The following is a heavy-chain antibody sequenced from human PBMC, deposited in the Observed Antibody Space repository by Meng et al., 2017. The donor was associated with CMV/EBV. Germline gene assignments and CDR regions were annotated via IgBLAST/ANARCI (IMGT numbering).Heavy chain of an antibody. J-gene: IGHJ4*02. D-gene: IGHD1-26*01. V-gene: IGHV1-69*05. Sequence: SVKVSCKASGGTFSSYAISWVRQAPGQGLEWMGGIIPIFGTANYAQKFQGRVTITTDESTSTAYMELSSLRSEDTAVYYCASIVSGSYLQLPDYWGQGTLVTVSS. CDR1: GGTFSSYA. CDR2: IIPIFGTA. CDR3: ASIVSGSYLQLPDY.